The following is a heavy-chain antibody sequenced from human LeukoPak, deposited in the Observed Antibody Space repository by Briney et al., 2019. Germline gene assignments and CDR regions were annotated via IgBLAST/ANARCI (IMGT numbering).Heavy chain of an antibody. CDR3: ARPAGGTKSYYFDY. CDR2: ISSSSGSV. CDR1: GFTFSSYS. Sequence: GGSLRLSCAASGFTFSSYSMNWVRQAPGKGLEWVSYISSSSGSVYYADSVKGRFTISRDNANNSLYLQMNSLRAEDTAVYYCARPAGGTKSYYFDYWGQGTLVTVSS. V-gene: IGHV3-48*04. J-gene: IGHJ4*02. D-gene: IGHD1-7*01.